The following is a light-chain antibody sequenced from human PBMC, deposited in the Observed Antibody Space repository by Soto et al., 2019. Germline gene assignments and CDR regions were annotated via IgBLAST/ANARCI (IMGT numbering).Light chain of an antibody. J-gene: IGKJ4*01. CDR1: QGVGTW. CDR2: TAS. V-gene: IGKV1-12*01. CDR3: HQGDSFPLP. Sequence: DIQMTPSPSSVSASVGDRVTITCRASQGVGTWLAWYQQKPGEAPRCLIYTASTLHSGVPSRFSGSGSGTDFTVTIPTVQPEDFATYYCHQGDSFPLPFGGGTQGEMK.